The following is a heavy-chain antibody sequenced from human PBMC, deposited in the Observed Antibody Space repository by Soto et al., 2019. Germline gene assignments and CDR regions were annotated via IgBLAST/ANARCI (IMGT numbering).Heavy chain of an antibody. Sequence: XESLRLSCAASGFTFSSYGMHWVRQAPGEGLEWVAVISYDGRNKYYADAVKGRFTISRDNSKNTLYLQMSSLRAEDTAVYYCVKDGSSGWPYFYDMDVWGQGTTVTVSS. CDR3: VKDGSSGWPYFYDMDV. J-gene: IGHJ6*02. CDR1: GFTFSSYG. V-gene: IGHV3-30*18. D-gene: IGHD6-19*01. CDR2: ISYDGRNK.